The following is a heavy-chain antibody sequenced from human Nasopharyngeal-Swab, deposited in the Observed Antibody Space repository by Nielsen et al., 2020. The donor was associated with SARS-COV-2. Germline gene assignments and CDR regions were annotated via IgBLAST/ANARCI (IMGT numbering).Heavy chain of an antibody. D-gene: IGHD3-10*01. V-gene: IGHV1-69*13. CDR2: IIPIFGTA. J-gene: IGHJ3*02. Sequence: SVKVSCKASARTFSSYAVSWVRQAPGQGLEWMGGIIPIFGTANYAQKFQGRVTITADESTSTAFMELSSLRSEDTAVYYCAGWITMIRGATFDIWGQGTMVTVSS. CDR1: ARTFSSYA. CDR3: AGWITMIRGATFDI.